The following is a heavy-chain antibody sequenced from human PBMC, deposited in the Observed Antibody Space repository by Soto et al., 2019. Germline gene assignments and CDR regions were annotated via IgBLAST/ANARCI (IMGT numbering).Heavy chain of an antibody. V-gene: IGHV6-1*01. CDR1: VYSVSSSSAA. CDR3: AREVAARYYSSYGMEV. D-gene: IGHD6-6*01. Sequence: SQTLSLTCAISVYSVSSSSAAWNWIIQSPSRGLEWLGRTYYRSKWYNDYAVSVQSRITIKPDTSKNQFSLQLNSVTPEDTAVYYCAREVAARYYSSYGMEVWCQATTVSLSS. J-gene: IGHJ6*01. CDR2: TYYRSKWYN.